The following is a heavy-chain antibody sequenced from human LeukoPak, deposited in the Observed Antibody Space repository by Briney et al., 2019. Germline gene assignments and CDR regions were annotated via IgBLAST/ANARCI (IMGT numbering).Heavy chain of an antibody. Sequence: RPSETLSLTCTVSGGSISTYCWNWLRQPAGKGLEWIGRIYTSGSTNYNASLKSRVTLSLDTSKNQFSLKLTSVTAADTAVYYCARWITTQGTFDIWAQRTMVTVSS. CDR2: IYTSGST. D-gene: IGHD1-1*01. J-gene: IGHJ3*02. CDR3: ARWITTQGTFDI. V-gene: IGHV4-4*07. CDR1: GGSISTYC.